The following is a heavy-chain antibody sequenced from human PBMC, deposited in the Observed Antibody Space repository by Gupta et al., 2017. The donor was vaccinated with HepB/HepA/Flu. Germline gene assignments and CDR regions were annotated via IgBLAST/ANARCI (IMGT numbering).Heavy chain of an antibody. Sequence: EVQLVESGGGVVQPGGSLRLSCAVSGLSFNDYAIHWVRQVPGKGLEWVALINGETGSTFYTDYAKGLGTVSRDNSKNFVYLQMNNLRTEDSECYSWARDTSTNLSYPMWDRNWIDPWGQGTLVTVSS. V-gene: IGHV3-43*02. CDR3: ARDTSTNLSYPMWDRNWIDP. CDR2: INGETGST. J-gene: IGHJ5*02. D-gene: IGHD1-1*01. CDR1: GLSFNDYA.